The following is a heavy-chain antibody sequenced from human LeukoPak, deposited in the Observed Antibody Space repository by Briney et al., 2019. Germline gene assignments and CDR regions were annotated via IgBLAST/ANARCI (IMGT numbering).Heavy chain of an antibody. D-gene: IGHD2-2*01. J-gene: IGHJ3*02. CDR2: IYYSGST. Sequence: PSETLSLTCTVSGGSISSYYWSWIRQPPGKGLEWIGYIYYSGSTNYNPSLKSRVTISVDTSKNQFSLKLSSVTAADTAVYYCARVVPAAIQGFDAFDIWGQGTMVTVSS. V-gene: IGHV4-59*01. CDR3: ARVVPAAIQGFDAFDI. CDR1: GGSISSYY.